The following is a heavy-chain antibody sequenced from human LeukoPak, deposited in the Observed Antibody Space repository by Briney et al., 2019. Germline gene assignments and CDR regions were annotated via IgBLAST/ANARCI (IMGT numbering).Heavy chain of an antibody. CDR1: GYSFTTYW. CDR3: ARTYNWNSDY. J-gene: IGHJ4*02. Sequence: GEPLKISCKGSGYSFTTYWIAWVRQMPGKGLEWMGIIYPGDSDTRYSPSFQGQVTISADKSISTAYLQWSSLKASDTAMYYCARTYNWNSDYWGQGTLVTVSS. CDR2: IYPGDSDT. D-gene: IGHD1-7*01. V-gene: IGHV5-51*01.